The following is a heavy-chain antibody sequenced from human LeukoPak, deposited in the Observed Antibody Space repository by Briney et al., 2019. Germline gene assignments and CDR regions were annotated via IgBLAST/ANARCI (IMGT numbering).Heavy chain of an antibody. D-gene: IGHD6-19*01. CDR1: GYKFTTHW. Sequence: GESLQISCKGLGYKFTTHWIGWVRQMPGKGLEWMGIIYPGDSDTRYSPSFQGQVIISADKSITTAYLQWSNLKASDTAMYYCIRRGSGWMGTAFDIWGQGTMLTVSA. CDR2: IYPGDSDT. V-gene: IGHV5-51*01. J-gene: IGHJ3*02. CDR3: IRRGSGWMGTAFDI.